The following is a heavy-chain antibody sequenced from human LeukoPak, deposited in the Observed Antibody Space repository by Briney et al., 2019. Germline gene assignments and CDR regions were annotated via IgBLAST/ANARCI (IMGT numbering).Heavy chain of an antibody. Sequence: GGSLRLSCAASGFTFSIYSMNWVRQAPGKGLEWVSSISNDANYIYYADSLKGRFTVSRDNAKNSLYLQMNSLAVEDTAVYYCTTPAAGPRAEYSQFWGQGTLVTVSS. J-gene: IGHJ1*01. CDR3: TTPAAGPRAEYSQF. CDR2: ISNDANYI. CDR1: GFTFSIYS. V-gene: IGHV3-21*01. D-gene: IGHD6-13*01.